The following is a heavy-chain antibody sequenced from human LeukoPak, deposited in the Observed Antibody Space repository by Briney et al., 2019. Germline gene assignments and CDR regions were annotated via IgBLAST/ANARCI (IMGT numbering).Heavy chain of an antibody. CDR3: ARRGSSTSTDY. V-gene: IGHV4-59*08. CDR2: IYYSGST. Sequence: SETLSLTCTVSGGSISSYYWSWIRQPPGKGLEWIGFIYYSGSTNYNPSLKSRVTISVDTSENQSSLKLSSVTAADTAVYYCARRGSSTSTDYWGQGALVIVSS. D-gene: IGHD2-2*01. CDR1: GGSISSYY. J-gene: IGHJ4*02.